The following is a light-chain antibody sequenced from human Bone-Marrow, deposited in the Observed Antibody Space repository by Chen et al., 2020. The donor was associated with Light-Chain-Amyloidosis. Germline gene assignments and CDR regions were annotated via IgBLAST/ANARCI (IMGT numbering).Light chain of an antibody. CDR1: EDISNS. Sequence: EIVMTQSPATLAVSPGEGATLSCRASEDISNSLAWYQQKPGQPPTLLMYGASTRATGIPDRFTGSGSGTDFTLTINRLEPEDFAMYYCQQYGTSPLTFCGGTKVEIK. J-gene: IGKJ4*01. CDR3: QQYGTSPLT. V-gene: IGKV3-20*01. CDR2: GAS.